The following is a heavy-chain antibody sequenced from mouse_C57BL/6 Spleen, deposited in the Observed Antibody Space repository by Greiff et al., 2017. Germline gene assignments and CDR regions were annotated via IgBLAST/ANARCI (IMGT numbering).Heavy chain of an antibody. CDR3: AREGTGRFAY. J-gene: IGHJ3*01. CDR1: GYAFSSYW. D-gene: IGHD3-3*01. V-gene: IGHV1-80*01. Sequence: VKLVESGAELVKPGASVKISCKASGYAFSSYWMNWVKQRPGKGLEWIGQIYPGDGDTNYNGKFKGKATLTADKSSSTAYMQLSSLTSEDSAVYFCAREGTGRFAYWGQGTLVTVSA. CDR2: IYPGDGDT.